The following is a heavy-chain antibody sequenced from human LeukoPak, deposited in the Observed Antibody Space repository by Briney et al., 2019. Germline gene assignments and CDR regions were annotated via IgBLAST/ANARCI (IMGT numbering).Heavy chain of an antibody. V-gene: IGHV3-21*04. J-gene: IGHJ4*02. CDR2: ITRSSSYI. Sequence: PGGSLRLSCAVSGFTFSNYSMNWVRQAPGKGLEWVSSITRSSSYIYYADSVKGRFTISRDNAKNSLYLQMNTLRAEDTAVYYCASRSHSGSYFRRFDYWGQGTLVTVSS. CDR3: ASRSHSGSYFRRFDY. D-gene: IGHD1-26*01. CDR1: GFTFSNYS.